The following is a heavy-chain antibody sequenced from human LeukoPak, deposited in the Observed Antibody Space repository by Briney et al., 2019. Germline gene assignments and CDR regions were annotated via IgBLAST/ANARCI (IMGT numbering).Heavy chain of an antibody. CDR3: ASSLLTYGMDV. J-gene: IGHJ6*02. V-gene: IGHV4-34*09. CDR1: GGSFSGYY. D-gene: IGHD2-21*01. Sequence: PSETLSLTCAVYGGSFSGYYWSWIRQPPGKGLEWIGYIYYSGSTYYNPSLKSRVTISVDTSKNQFSLKLSSVTAADTAVYYCASSLLTYGMDVWGQGTTVTVSS. CDR2: IYYSGST.